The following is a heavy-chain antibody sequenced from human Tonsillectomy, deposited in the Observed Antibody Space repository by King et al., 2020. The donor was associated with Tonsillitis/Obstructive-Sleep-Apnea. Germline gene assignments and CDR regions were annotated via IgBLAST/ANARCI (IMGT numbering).Heavy chain of an antibody. CDR1: GFTFSSYE. CDR2: ISSSGSTI. D-gene: IGHD3-16*01. V-gene: IGHV3-48*03. CDR3: ARGDYGDYYYGMDV. Sequence: VQLVESGGGLVQPGGSLRLSCAASGFTFSSYEMNWVRQAPGKGLEWVSYISSSGSTIYYADSVKGRFTISRDNAKNSLYLQMNSLRAEDTAVYYCARGDYGDYYYGMDVWGQGTTVTVSS. J-gene: IGHJ6*02.